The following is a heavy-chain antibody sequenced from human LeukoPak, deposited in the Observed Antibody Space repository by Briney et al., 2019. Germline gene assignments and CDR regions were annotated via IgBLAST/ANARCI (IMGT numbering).Heavy chain of an antibody. V-gene: IGHV3-20*04. J-gene: IGHJ4*02. CDR2: INWNGGST. CDR1: GFTFDDFG. CDR3: ARETHYDSSGYHNDY. Sequence: GGSPRLSCAASGFTFDDFGMTWVRQAPGKGLEWVSSINWNGGSTGYADSVKGRFTISRDNAKNSLYLQMNSLRAEDTAVYYCARETHYDSSGYHNDYWGQGTLVTVSS. D-gene: IGHD3-22*01.